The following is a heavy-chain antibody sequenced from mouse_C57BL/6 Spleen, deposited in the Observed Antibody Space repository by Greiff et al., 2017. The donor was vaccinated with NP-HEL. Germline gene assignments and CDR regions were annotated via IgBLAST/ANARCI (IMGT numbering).Heavy chain of an antibody. CDR2: FNPNIGGT. J-gene: IGHJ2*01. Sequence: EVQLLQSGPGLVKPGASVKISCTASGYTFTDYYMNWVKQRHGKSLVWIGDFNPNIGGTSYNQKFKGKATLTVDKSSSKAYMELRSLTSEDSAVYYCARSTRLLNYFDYWGQGTTLTVSS. CDR1: GYTFTDYY. V-gene: IGHV1-26*01. D-gene: IGHD1-1*01. CDR3: ARSTRLLNYFDY.